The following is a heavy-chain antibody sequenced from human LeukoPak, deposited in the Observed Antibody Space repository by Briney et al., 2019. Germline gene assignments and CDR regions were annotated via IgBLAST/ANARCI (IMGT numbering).Heavy chain of an antibody. D-gene: IGHD6-19*01. CDR2: INDDGSAT. Sequence: GGSLRLSCAASGFTFSNYWMHWVRQVPGKGLVWVSRINDDGSATFYADSVKGRFTISRDNAKNSLYLQMNSLRAEDTAVYYCARVSGYSSGWAPTRYYYYMDVWGKGTTVTVSS. CDR1: GFTFSNYW. J-gene: IGHJ6*03. V-gene: IGHV3-74*01. CDR3: ARVSGYSSGWAPTRYYYYMDV.